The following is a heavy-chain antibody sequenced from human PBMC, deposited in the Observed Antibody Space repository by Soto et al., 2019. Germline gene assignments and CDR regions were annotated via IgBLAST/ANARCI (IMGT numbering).Heavy chain of an antibody. CDR1: GFTLSSYA. V-gene: IGHV3-23*01. J-gene: IGHJ4*02. D-gene: IGHD2-8*01. Sequence: GGSLRLSCAASGFTLSSYAMSWVRQAPGKGLEWVSAISGSGGSTYYADSVKGRFTISRDNSKNTLYLQMNSLRAEDTAVYYCAKDVPQVYSMYYFDYWGQGTLVTVSS. CDR3: AKDVPQVYSMYYFDY. CDR2: ISGSGGST.